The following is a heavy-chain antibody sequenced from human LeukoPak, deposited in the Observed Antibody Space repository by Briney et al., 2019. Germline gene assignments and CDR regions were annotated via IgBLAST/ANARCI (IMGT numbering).Heavy chain of an antibody. D-gene: IGHD3-22*01. CDR3: AKTHYYPQSLQGGELHYFAY. V-gene: IGHV3-30*02. CDR2: IRYDGSNK. Sequence: GGSLRLSCAASGFTFSGYGMHWVRQAPGKGLEWVAFIRYDGSNKYYADSVKGRFTISRYNSKNALYLQMNSLRAEDTAVYYCAKTHYYPQSLQGGELHYFAYWGRGTLFTVSS. CDR1: GFTFSGYG. J-gene: IGHJ4*01.